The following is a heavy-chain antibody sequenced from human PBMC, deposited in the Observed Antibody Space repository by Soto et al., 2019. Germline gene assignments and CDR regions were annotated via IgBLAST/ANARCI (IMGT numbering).Heavy chain of an antibody. CDR3: VRGGGGGLFDP. D-gene: IGHD2-15*01. CDR2: ISPGSRYP. CDR1: GFTFSSYS. Sequence: GGSLRLSCAASGFTFSSYSMNWVRQAPGKGLEWLSYISPGSRYPAYADSVKGRFTISRDNAKRSLYLQMMSLTAEDTAIYYCVRGGGGGLFDPWGQGTMVTVSS. J-gene: IGHJ5*02. V-gene: IGHV3-21*05.